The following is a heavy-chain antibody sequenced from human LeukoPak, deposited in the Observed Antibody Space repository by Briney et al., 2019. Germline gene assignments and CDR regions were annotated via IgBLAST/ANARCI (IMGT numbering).Heavy chain of an antibody. D-gene: IGHD5-12*01. Sequence: SQTLSLTRTVSGGSIRRGSYYCSWGRQHRRKGLGWNGYIYDSGSTYYNPSLKRRVTISVDTSKNHLSLKLSSVTAADTAVYYCARIVATIIRRTRNNWFDPWGQGTLVTVSS. CDR1: GGSIRRGSYY. V-gene: IGHV4-31*03. CDR2: IYDSGST. J-gene: IGHJ5*02. CDR3: ARIVATIIRRTRNNWFDP.